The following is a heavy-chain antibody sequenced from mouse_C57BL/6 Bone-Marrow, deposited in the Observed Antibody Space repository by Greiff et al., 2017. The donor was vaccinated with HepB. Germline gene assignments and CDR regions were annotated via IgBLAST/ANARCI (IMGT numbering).Heavy chain of an antibody. V-gene: IGHV1-52*01. CDR2: IDPSDSET. J-gene: IGHJ1*03. CDR1: GYTFTSYW. Sequence: QVQLKQPGAELVRPGSSVKLSCKASGYTFTSYWMHWVKQRPIQGLEWIGNIDPSDSETHYNQKFKDKATLTVDKSSSTAYMQLSSLTSEDSAVYYCARYERGYFDVWGTGTTVTVSS. D-gene: IGHD2-12*01. CDR3: ARYERGYFDV.